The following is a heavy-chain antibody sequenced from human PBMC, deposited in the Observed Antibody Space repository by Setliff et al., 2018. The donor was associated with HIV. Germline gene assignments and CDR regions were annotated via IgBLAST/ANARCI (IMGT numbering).Heavy chain of an antibody. CDR3: ARDSANGKTANLNYLDV. D-gene: IGHD2-8*01. CDR1: GGSISSSGDY. J-gene: IGHJ6*03. Sequence: TSETLSLTCTVSGGSISSSGDYWSWVRQHPGKGLEWIGYIYYTGSTYSNPSLQSRVRISVDTSKNQFSLRLSSVTAADTAVYYCARDSANGKTANLNYLDVWGKGTTVTVSS. V-gene: IGHV4-31*03. CDR2: IYYTGST.